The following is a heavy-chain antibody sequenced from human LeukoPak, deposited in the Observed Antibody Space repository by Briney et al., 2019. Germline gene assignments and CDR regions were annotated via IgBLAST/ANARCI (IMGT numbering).Heavy chain of an antibody. CDR2: INHSGST. V-gene: IGHV4-34*01. D-gene: IGHD5-24*01. J-gene: IGHJ4*02. Sequence: SETLSLTCAVYGGSFSGYYWSWIRQPPGKGLEWIGEINHSGSTNYNPSLKSRVTISVDTSKNQFSLKLSSVTAADTAVYYCARRDRWLQYDYWGQETLVTVSS. CDR3: ARRDRWLQYDY. CDR1: GGSFSGYY.